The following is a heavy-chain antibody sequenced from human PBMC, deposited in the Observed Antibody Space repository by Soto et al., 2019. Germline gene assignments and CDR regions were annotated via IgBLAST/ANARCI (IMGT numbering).Heavy chain of an antibody. J-gene: IGHJ5*02. CDR2: INHSGST. D-gene: IGHD4-17*01. V-gene: IGHV4-34*01. CDR3: ARETYGDYVGYFDP. Sequence: PSETLSLTCAVYGGSFSGYYWTWIRQPPGTGLEWIGEINHSGSTNYNPSLKSRVTISVDTSKNQFSLKVRSVTAADTAVYYCARETYGDYVGYFDPWGQGIQVTSPQ. CDR1: GGSFSGYY.